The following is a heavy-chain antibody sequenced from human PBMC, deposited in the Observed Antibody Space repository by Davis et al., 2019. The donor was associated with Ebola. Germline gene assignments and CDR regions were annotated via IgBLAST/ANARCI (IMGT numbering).Heavy chain of an antibody. J-gene: IGHJ4*02. CDR3: ARGTTMAVNS. D-gene: IGHD1-1*01. V-gene: IGHV1-8*02. Sequence: ASVKVSCKASGYNLISYAISWVRHATGQGLEWMGWMNPNSGNGGLAPKFQGRVTLTRNTSINTAYMELNNLRSDDTAVYFCARGTTMAVNSWGQGTLVSVSS. CDR1: GYNLISYA. CDR2: MNPNSGNG.